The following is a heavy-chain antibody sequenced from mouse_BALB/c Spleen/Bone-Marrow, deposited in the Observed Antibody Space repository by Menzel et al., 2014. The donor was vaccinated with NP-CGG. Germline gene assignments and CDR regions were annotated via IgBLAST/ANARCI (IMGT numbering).Heavy chain of an antibody. V-gene: IGHV2-6-7*01. CDR2: IWGDGST. J-gene: IGHJ2*01. D-gene: IGHD3-1*01. CDR1: GSSLTGYG. Sequence: QVQLQQSGPGLVAPSQSLSITCTVSGSSLTGYGVNWVRQPPGKGLEWLGMIWGDGSTDYNSALKSRLSTSKDNSKSQVFLKMNSLQTDDTARYYCARERGGYYFDYWGQGTTLTVSS. CDR3: ARERGGYYFDY.